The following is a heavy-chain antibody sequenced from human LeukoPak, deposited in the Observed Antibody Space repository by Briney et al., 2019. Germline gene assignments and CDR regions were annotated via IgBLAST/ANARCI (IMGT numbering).Heavy chain of an antibody. V-gene: IGHV4-4*07. CDR1: GGSISSYY. Sequence: PSETLSLTCTVSGGSISSYYWSWIRRPAGKGPEWIGRIYTSGSTNYNPSLKSRVTMSVDTSKNQFSLKLSSVTAADTAVYYCARAQYCSSTSCYLWVFDPWGQGTLVTVSS. CDR2: IYTSGST. J-gene: IGHJ5*02. CDR3: ARAQYCSSTSCYLWVFDP. D-gene: IGHD2-2*01.